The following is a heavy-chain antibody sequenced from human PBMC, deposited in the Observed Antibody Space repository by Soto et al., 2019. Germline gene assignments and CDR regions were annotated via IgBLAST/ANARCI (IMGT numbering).Heavy chain of an antibody. V-gene: IGHV1-8*01. J-gene: IGHJ3*02. CDR3: ARAKRSYYDSSGTPVDAFDI. Sequence: ASVKVSCKASGYTFTSYDINWVRQATGQGLEWMGWMNPNSGNTGYAQKFQGRVTMTRNTSISTAYMELGSLRSEDTAVYYCARAKRSYYDSSGTPVDAFDIWGQGTMVTVSS. CDR2: MNPNSGNT. CDR1: GYTFTSYD. D-gene: IGHD3-22*01.